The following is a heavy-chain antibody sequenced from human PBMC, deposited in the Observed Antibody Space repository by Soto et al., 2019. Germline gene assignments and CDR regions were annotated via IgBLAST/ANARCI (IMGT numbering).Heavy chain of an antibody. Sequence: ASVKVSCKASGYTFTGHYIHWVRQAPGQGLEWMGWINANSGSTTYAQKFQGRVTMTRDTSISTAYMELTSLRSDDTAVFYCAPVDGVVGIWFDPWGQGTLVTVSS. CDR3: APVDGVVGIWFDP. D-gene: IGHD2-21*01. CDR2: INANSGST. CDR1: GYTFTGHY. V-gene: IGHV1-2*02. J-gene: IGHJ5*02.